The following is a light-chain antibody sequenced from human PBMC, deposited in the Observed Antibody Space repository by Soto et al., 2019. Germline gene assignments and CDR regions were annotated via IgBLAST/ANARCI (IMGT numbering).Light chain of an antibody. J-gene: IGKJ3*01. V-gene: IGKV1-9*01. CDR2: GAF. Sequence: IQLTQSPSSLSASIGDRVSITCRASQDIKTYVAWYQQKPGKAPKLLIYGAFTLQSGVPSRFNGSGSGTDFTLSISRLQPEDFATYYCQQLNNYPPFTFGPGTKVDLE. CDR3: QQLNNYPPFT. CDR1: QDIKTY.